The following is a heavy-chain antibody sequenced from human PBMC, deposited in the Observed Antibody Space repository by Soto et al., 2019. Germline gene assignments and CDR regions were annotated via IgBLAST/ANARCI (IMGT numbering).Heavy chain of an antibody. V-gene: IGHV3-23*01. J-gene: IGHJ4*02. CDR1: GFTSKDCA. CDR2: ISGSGGAT. Sequence: GGSLRLSCSTSGFTSKDCAISWVRQAPGKGLEWVSGISGSGGATYYTDSVEGRFTISKDFSKNTVSLQMTGLRVDDTAVYYCARTRTAFYRYYFDSWGQGALVTVSS. CDR3: ARTRTAFYRYYFDS. D-gene: IGHD2-21*02.